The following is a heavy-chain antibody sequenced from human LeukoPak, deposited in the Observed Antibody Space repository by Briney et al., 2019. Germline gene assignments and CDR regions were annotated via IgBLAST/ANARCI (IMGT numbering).Heavy chain of an antibody. CDR2: IGSSSSYT. Sequence: GGSLRLSCAASGFTFSDHYMSWIRQAPGKGLEWVSYIGSSSSYTNYADSVKGRFTISGDNAKNSLFLQMNSLRAEDTAVYYCARVGYSSGWTLDYWGQGTLVTVSS. CDR1: GFTFSDHY. D-gene: IGHD6-19*01. J-gene: IGHJ4*02. CDR3: ARVGYSSGWTLDY. V-gene: IGHV3-11*05.